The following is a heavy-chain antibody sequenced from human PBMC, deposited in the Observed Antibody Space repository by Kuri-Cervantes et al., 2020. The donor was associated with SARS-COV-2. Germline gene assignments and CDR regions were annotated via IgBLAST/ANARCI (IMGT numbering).Heavy chain of an antibody. Sequence: LRLSCTVSGGSISSYYWSWIRQPPGKGLEWIGYIYYSGSTNYNPSLKSRVAMSVDTSRNQLSLNLTSVTAADTAVYYCAKQALRFFDWFSQADWFDPWGQGTLVTVSS. J-gene: IGHJ5*02. V-gene: IGHV4-59*08. CDR1: GGSISSYY. CDR2: IYYSGST. CDR3: AKQALRFFDWFSQADWFDP. D-gene: IGHD3-9*01.